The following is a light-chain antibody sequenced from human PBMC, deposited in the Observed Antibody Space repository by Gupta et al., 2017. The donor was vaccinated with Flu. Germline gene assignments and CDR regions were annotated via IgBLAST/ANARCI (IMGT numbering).Light chain of an antibody. CDR1: NLGDKY. V-gene: IGLV3-1*01. Sequence: SYELTHPPSVSVSPGQTASITCPGDNLGDKYACWYQQKPGQSPVLVIYQDSKRPSGIPKRFSGSNSGNTATLTISGTQAMDEADYYCQAWDSSTNYVFGTGTKVTVL. J-gene: IGLJ1*01. CDR3: QAWDSSTNYV. CDR2: QDS.